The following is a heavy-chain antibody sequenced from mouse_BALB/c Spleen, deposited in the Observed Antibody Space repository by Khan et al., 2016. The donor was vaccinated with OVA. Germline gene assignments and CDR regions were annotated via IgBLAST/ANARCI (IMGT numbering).Heavy chain of an antibody. V-gene: IGHV1-85*01. J-gene: IGHJ1*01. CDR2: IFPGDGST. CDR3: GRHYYGSILYWYLDV. CDR1: GYTFTSYD. D-gene: IGHD1-1*01. Sequence: VQLQESGSELVKPGASVKLSCRASGYTFTSYDINWVRQRPEQGLEWIGWIFPGDGSTKYNEKFKGKATLTSDKSSSTAYMQLSWLTSEDSAVFSCGRHYYGSILYWYLDVWGAGTTVTVSS.